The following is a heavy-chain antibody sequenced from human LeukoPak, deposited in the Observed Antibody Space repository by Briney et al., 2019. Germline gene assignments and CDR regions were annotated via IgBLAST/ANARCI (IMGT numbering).Heavy chain of an antibody. CDR3: ATARLAIFDGYAFDI. J-gene: IGHJ3*02. V-gene: IGHV1-3*01. Sequence: GASVKVSCKASGYTFTSYAMHWVRQAPGQRLEWMGWINAGNGNTKYSQKFQGRVTITRDTSASTAYMELSSLRSEDTAVYYCATARLAIFDGYAFDIWGQGTMVTVSS. D-gene: IGHD3-3*01. CDR1: GYTFTSYA. CDR2: INAGNGNT.